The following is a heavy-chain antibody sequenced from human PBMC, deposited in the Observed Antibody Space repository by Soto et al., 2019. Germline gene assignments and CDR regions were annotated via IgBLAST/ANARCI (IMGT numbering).Heavy chain of an antibody. Sequence: GGSLRLSCAASGFTFSSYTMNWVRQAPGKGLELVSSISSSSSYIYYADSVKGRFTISRDNAKNSLYLQVNSLRADDTAVYYCARDRHTGDWLLLDSSYYYYGMDAWGQGTTVTVSS. CDR2: ISSSSSYI. CDR3: ARDRHTGDWLLLDSSYYYYGMDA. V-gene: IGHV3-21*01. CDR1: GFTFSSYT. J-gene: IGHJ6*02. D-gene: IGHD3-9*01.